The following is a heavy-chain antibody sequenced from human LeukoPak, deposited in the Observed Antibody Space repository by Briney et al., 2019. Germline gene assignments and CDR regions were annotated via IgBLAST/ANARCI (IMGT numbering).Heavy chain of an antibody. V-gene: IGHV3-74*01. CDR2: INSDGSST. D-gene: IGHD5-24*01. CDR3: ARGGGRWLQLGYFDY. J-gene: IGHJ4*02. Sequence: PGGSLRLSCAASGFTFSSYWMHWVRQAPGKGLVWVSRINSDGSSTSYADSVKGRFTISRDNSKNTLYLQMNSLRAEDTAVYYCARGGGRWLQLGYFDYWGQGTLVTVSS. CDR1: GFTFSSYW.